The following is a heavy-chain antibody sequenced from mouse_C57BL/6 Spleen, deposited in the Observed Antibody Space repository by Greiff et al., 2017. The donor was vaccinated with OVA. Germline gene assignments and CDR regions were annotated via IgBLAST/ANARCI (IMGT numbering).Heavy chain of an antibody. V-gene: IGHV1-52*01. CDR3: ARSSYYGSGFAY. CDR2: IDPSYSET. D-gene: IGHD1-1*01. CDR1: GYTFTSYW. Sequence: VQLQQPGAELVRPGSSVKLSCKASGYTFTSYWMHWVKQRPIQGLEWIGNIDPSYSETHYNQKFKDKATLTVDKSSSTVYIQISSLTSEDSAVYYCARSSYYGSGFAYWGQGTLVTVSA. J-gene: IGHJ3*01.